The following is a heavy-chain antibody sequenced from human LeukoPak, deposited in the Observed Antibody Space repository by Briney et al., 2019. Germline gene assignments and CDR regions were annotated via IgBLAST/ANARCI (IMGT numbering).Heavy chain of an antibody. CDR1: GASISGYY. V-gene: IGHV4-59*01. Sequence: PSETLSLTCTVSGASISGYYWSWIRQPPGKGLEWIGYIYHTGSTNYNPSLKSRVTLSLDTSRKQFSLKLSSVTAADMAVYYCARIMNYGAYLYYGLDVWGQGTTVTVSS. D-gene: IGHD4-17*01. CDR2: IYHTGST. J-gene: IGHJ6*02. CDR3: ARIMNYGAYLYYGLDV.